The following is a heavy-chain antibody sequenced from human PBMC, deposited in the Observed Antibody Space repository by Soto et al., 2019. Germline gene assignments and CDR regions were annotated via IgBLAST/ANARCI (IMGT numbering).Heavy chain of an antibody. Sequence: QVQLVQSGAEVKKPGSSVTVSCKASGGTFGNSAISWVRQAPGQGLEWMGGIIPIFPTPDYAQKFQGRVRVASDEPRNTAHIESTRLRSEYTAVYYRARDEEGLGLGGNNYYTMDAGGQGARLTVSS. CDR3: ARDEEGLGLGGNNYYTMDA. D-gene: IGHD3-16*01. V-gene: IGHV1-69*05. CDR2: IIPIFPTP. CDR1: GGTFGNSA. J-gene: IGHJ6*02.